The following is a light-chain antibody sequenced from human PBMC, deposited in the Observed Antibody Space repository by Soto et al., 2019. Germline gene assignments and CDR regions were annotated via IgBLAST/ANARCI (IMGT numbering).Light chain of an antibody. V-gene: IGKV3-20*01. J-gene: IGKJ2*01. CDR3: QQYDNPPYT. CDR1: QSVSSAN. CDR2: GAA. Sequence: VLTQSPGTLSLSPGERATLSCRASQSVSSANLAWYQKKPGQAPRVLIYGAATRATGIPDRFSGSGSGTDFILTISRLEPEDFAVYYCQQYDNPPYTFGQGTNLEIK.